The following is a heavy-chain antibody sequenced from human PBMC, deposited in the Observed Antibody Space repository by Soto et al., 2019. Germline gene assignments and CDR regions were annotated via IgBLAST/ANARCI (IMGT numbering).Heavy chain of an antibody. D-gene: IGHD5-18*01. CDR1: GFTFNTYS. CDR3: AKVPQSDTRLPRFDY. J-gene: IGHJ4*02. Sequence: PGGSLRLSCAASGFTFNTYSMNWVRQAPGKGLEWLSSISSSSSSIYYADSVKGRFTISRDNSKNTLYLQMNSLRAEDTAVYYCAKVPQSDTRLPRFDYWGQGTLVTVSS. V-gene: IGHV3-48*01. CDR2: ISSSSSSI.